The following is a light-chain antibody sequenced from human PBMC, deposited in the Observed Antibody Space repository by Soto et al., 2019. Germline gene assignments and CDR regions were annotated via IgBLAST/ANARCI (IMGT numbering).Light chain of an antibody. CDR1: QGIGND. V-gene: IGKV1-6*01. Sequence: AIRVTQSPSSLSASVGDRVTISCRASQGIGNDLGWYQQKPGKAPKLLIYEASTLQTGVASRFSGSGSGTDFTLTISSLQHEDFATYYCLQDYVYPWTFGQGTKVEVK. CDR3: LQDYVYPWT. J-gene: IGKJ1*01. CDR2: EAS.